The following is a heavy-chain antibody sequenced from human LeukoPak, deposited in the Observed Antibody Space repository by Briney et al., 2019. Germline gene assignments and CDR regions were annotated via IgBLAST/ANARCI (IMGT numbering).Heavy chain of an antibody. J-gene: IGHJ3*02. Sequence: SETLSLTCTVSGGSISSYYWSWIRQPPGKGLEWIGDIYYSGSTNYNPSLKSRVTISVDTSKNQFSLKLSSVTAADTAVYYCASLTYSSSWDGDAFDIWGQGTMVTVSS. CDR2: IYYSGST. D-gene: IGHD6-13*01. CDR3: ASLTYSSSWDGDAFDI. V-gene: IGHV4-59*01. CDR1: GGSISSYY.